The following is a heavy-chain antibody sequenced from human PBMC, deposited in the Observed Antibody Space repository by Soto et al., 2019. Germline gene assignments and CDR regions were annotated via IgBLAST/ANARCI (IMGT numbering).Heavy chain of an antibody. CDR3: ARDFNRVAYYDFWSGRNWFDP. Sequence: GGSLRLSCAASGFTFSSYSMNWVRQAPGKGLEWVSSISSSSSYIYYADSVKGRFTISRDNAKNSLYLQMNSLRAEDTAVYYCARDFNRVAYYDFWSGRNWFDPWGQGTLVTVSS. CDR1: GFTFSSYS. CDR2: ISSSSSYI. V-gene: IGHV3-21*01. J-gene: IGHJ5*02. D-gene: IGHD3-3*01.